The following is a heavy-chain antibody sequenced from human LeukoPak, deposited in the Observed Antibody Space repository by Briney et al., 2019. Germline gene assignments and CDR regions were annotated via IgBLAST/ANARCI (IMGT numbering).Heavy chain of an antibody. CDR1: GGSISSGDYY. CDR2: IYYSGST. D-gene: IGHD3-22*01. CDR3: ARHNYCDSSGYYLDY. J-gene: IGHJ4*02. V-gene: IGHV4-30-4*08. Sequence: SQTLSLTCTVSGGSISSGDYYWSWIRQPPGKGLEWIGYIYYSGSTYYNPSLKSRVTISVDTSKNQFSLKLSSVTAADTAVYYCARHNYCDSSGYYLDYWGQGTLVTVSS.